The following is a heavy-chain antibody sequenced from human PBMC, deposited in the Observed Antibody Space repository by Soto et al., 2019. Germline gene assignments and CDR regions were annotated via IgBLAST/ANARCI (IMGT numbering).Heavy chain of an antibody. V-gene: IGHV4-31*03. CDR1: GGSISNGGYY. J-gene: IGHJ4*02. Sequence: QVQLQESGPGLVKPSQTLSLTCTVSGGSISNGGYYWSWIRQHPGKGLEWIGYIYNSGSPYYNPSLKSRITISANTSKNQFSLKVSSVTAADTAVYYCARSSRSYFEYWGQGTLVTVSS. CDR3: ARSSRSYFEY. CDR2: IYNSGSP.